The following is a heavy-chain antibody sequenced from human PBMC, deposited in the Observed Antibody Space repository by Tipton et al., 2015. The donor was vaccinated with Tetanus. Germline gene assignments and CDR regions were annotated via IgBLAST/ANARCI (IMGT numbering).Heavy chain of an antibody. J-gene: IGHJ4*02. CDR2: LIPIFGPP. CDR1: GGSFSTYV. D-gene: IGHD1-26*01. Sequence: QSGAEVKKPGSSVKVSCKTSGGSFSTYVTSWVRQAPGQGLEWMGGLIPIFGPPNYAQKFQGRVTITADKSTSTAYMELTNLTSEDTAVYYCARSRGGTRDYYAIAYWGQGTLVAVSS. CDR3: ARSRGGTRDYYAIAY. V-gene: IGHV1-69*06.